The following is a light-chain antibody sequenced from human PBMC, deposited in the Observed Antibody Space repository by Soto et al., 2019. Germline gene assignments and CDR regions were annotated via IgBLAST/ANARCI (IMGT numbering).Light chain of an antibody. J-gene: IGKJ1*01. CDR2: KVS. V-gene: IGKV2-30*02. Sequence: DVVMNQSPLSLPVKLGQPASISRRANQNLVHSDGSTHLHWFQQGPGQSPRRLIYKVSNRESGVPDRFSGSGSGTDFTLEISRLEAEDVGVYYCMQGTHWPRTFGQGTKVDIK. CDR1: QNLVHSDGSTH. CDR3: MQGTHWPRT.